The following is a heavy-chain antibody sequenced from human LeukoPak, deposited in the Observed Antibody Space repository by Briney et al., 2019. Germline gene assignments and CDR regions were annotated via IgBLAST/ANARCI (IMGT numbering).Heavy chain of an antibody. D-gene: IGHD2-2*02. J-gene: IGHJ5*02. Sequence: PGGSLRLSCAASAFTFSSYTMTWVSQAPGKGLEWVSAISGSGGSTYYADSVKDRFTISRDNSKNTLYLQMSSLRAEDTAVYYCARVTAWGTCSSTSCYMFWPQPAHSAFEGGSPFDPWGQGTLVTVSS. CDR2: ISGSGGST. CDR3: ARVTAWGTCSSTSCYMFWPQPAHSAFEGGSPFDP. V-gene: IGHV3-23*01. CDR1: AFTFSSYT.